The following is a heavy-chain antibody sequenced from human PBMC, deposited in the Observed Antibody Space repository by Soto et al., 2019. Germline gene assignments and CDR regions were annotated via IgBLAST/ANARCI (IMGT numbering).Heavy chain of an antibody. Sequence: GGSLRLSCAASGFTFRSYAMSWVRQAPGKGLEWVSAISGSGGSTYYADSVKGRFTISRDNSKNTLYLQMNSLRAEDTAVYYCAKSIYTDCSGGSCYQFDYWGQGTLVTVSS. CDR1: GFTFRSYA. J-gene: IGHJ4*02. D-gene: IGHD2-15*01. CDR2: ISGSGGST. CDR3: AKSIYTDCSGGSCYQFDY. V-gene: IGHV3-23*01.